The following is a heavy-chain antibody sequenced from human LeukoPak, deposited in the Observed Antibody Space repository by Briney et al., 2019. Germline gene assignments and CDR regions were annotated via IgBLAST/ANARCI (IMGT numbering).Heavy chain of an antibody. D-gene: IGHD6-13*01. Sequence: GESLKISCKGSGYSFTTYWISWVRQMPGKGLEWMGTIDPSDSYTNYSPSFQGHVTISADKSISTAYLQWSSLKASDTAMYYCASSSKGSTWYRFDYWGQGTLVTVSS. CDR2: IDPSDSYT. V-gene: IGHV5-10-1*01. CDR1: GYSFTTYW. CDR3: ASSSKGSTWYRFDY. J-gene: IGHJ4*02.